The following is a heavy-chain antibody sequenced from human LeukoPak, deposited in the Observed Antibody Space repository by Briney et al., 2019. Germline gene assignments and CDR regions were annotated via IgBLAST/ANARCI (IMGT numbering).Heavy chain of an antibody. J-gene: IGHJ4*02. D-gene: IGHD2-2*01. CDR2: IGSSDGTI. V-gene: IGHV3-11*04. Sequence: GGSLRLSCAASGFTFSDYYMSWIRQAPGKGLEYVSYIGSSDGTIYYADSVKGRFTISRDNSKNTLYLQMSSLRAEDTAVFYCARIYCTSTTCVEGYFDYWGQGTLVTVSS. CDR3: ARIYCTSTTCVEGYFDY. CDR1: GFTFSDYY.